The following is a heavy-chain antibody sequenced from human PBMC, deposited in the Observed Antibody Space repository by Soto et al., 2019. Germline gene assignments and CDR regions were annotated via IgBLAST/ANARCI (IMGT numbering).Heavy chain of an antibody. Sequence: SETLSLTCTVSGCSIRSSSYYWGWIRQPPGKGLEWIGSIYYSGSTYYNPSLKSRVTISVDTSKNQFSLKLSSVTAADTAVYYCASPRSPPTTSAEYFQHWGQGTLVTVSS. CDR2: IYYSGST. CDR1: GCSIRSSSYY. CDR3: ASPRSPPTTSAEYFQH. J-gene: IGHJ1*01. V-gene: IGHV4-39*01. D-gene: IGHD1-7*01.